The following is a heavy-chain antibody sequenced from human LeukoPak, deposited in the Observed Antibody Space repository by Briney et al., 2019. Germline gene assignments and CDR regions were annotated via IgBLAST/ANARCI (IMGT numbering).Heavy chain of an antibody. CDR2: MNPKSGGT. Sequence: ASVKVSCKASGDTFSGYYVHWVRQAPGQGLEWMGWMNPKSGGTNYAQKFQGRVTMTREMSISTAYMELSRLRSDDTAVYYCAEMADGAFGVWGKGQWSPSLQ. D-gene: IGHD2-8*01. V-gene: IGHV1-2*02. J-gene: IGHJ3*01. CDR3: AEMADGAFGV. CDR1: GDTFSGYY.